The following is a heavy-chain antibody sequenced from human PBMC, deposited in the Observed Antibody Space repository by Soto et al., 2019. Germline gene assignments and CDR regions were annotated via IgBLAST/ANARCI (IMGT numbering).Heavy chain of an antibody. D-gene: IGHD6-13*01. V-gene: IGHV4-4*02. CDR2: TRNSGGA. J-gene: IGHJ4*02. CDR3: ASHLVMSGTRGFDN. CDR1: SGSLFSSNW. Sequence: VQIQEAGPGLVKPSGTPALTFAFSSGSLFSSNWWSWVRQPPGKGLEWIGETRNSGGANYNPSLQSRVTITVDRSKNHFFLELRSVTAADTAVYYCASHLVMSGTRGFDNWGLGALVTVSS.